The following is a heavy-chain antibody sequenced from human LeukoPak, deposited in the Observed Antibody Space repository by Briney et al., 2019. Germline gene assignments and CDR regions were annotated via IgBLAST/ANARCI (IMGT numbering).Heavy chain of an antibody. Sequence: GASVKVSCKTSGYTFSSYGISWVRQAPGQGLEWMGWINGYNGNTNYAQKFQGRVTVTTDTSTNTVYLGLRSLRSDDTAVYYCARGRMYDAFDIWGQGTMVTVSS. CDR1: GYTFSSYG. CDR3: ARGRMYDAFDI. D-gene: IGHD2-15*01. V-gene: IGHV1-18*01. J-gene: IGHJ3*02. CDR2: INGYNGNT.